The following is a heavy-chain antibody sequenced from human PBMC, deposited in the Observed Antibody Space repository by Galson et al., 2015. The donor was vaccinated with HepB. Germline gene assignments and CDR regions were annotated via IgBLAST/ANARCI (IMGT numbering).Heavy chain of an antibody. CDR1: GFTFSSHA. CDR2: ISYDGSKK. V-gene: IGHV3-30*01. CDR3: ARGDTGAFDI. D-gene: IGHD5-18*01. J-gene: IGHJ3*02. Sequence: SLRLSCAASGFTFSSHAMHWVRQAPGKGPEWVAVISYDGSKKYYADSVKGRFIISKDNFKNTLSLQLNSLGPEDTALYYCARGDTGAFDIWGQGTLVTVSS.